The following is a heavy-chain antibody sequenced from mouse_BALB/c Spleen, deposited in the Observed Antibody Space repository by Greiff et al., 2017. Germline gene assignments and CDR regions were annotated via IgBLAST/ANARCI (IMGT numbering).Heavy chain of an antibody. Sequence: EVKVVESGGGLVKPGGSLKLSCAASGFTFSSYAMSWVRQTPEKRLEWVASISSGGSTYYPDSVKGRFTISRDNARNILYLQMSSLRSEDTAMYYCAKIYYYGSSYEDWYFDVWGAGTTVTVSS. CDR2: ISSGGST. V-gene: IGHV5-6-5*01. J-gene: IGHJ1*01. CDR3: AKIYYYGSSYEDWYFDV. CDR1: GFTFSSYA. D-gene: IGHD1-1*01.